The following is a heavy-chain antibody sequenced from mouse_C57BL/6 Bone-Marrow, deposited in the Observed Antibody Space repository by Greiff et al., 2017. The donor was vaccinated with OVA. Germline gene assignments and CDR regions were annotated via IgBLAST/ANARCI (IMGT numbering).Heavy chain of an antibody. J-gene: IGHJ3*01. V-gene: IGHV5-6*01. D-gene: IGHD2-5*01. CDR2: ISSGGSYT. CDR1: GFTFSSYG. Sequence: EVHLVESGGDLVKPGGSLKLSCAASGFTFSSYGMSWVRPTPDQRLAWVATISSGGSYTYYTDSVKGRFTISRDNAKNTLYLQMSSLKSEDTAMYYCAIYYSNYSWFAYWGQGTLVTVSA. CDR3: AIYYSNYSWFAY.